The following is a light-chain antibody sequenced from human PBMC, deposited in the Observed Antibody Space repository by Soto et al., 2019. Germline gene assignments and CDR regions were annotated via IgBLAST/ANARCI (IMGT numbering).Light chain of an antibody. CDR1: TSDVGGYNY. CDR3: PSKTSSISYV. J-gene: IGLJ1*01. V-gene: IGLV2-14*01. Sequence: QSVLTQPASVSGSPGQSITISCTGTTSDVGGYNYVSWYQQHPGKVPKLLIHEVSNRPSGVSNRFSGSKSGNTASLTISGLQAEDEADYYCPSKTSSISYVFGTGTKVTVL. CDR2: EVS.